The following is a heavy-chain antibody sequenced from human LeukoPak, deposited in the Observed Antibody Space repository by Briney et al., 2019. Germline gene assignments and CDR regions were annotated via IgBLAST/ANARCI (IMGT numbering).Heavy chain of an antibody. V-gene: IGHV3-7*01. J-gene: IGHJ4*02. D-gene: IGHD6-6*01. CDR2: INQDGSVK. Sequence: GGSLRLSCAASGFTFSNYWMSWVRQAPGKGLEWVANINQDGSVKYYVDSVKGRFTISRDNAKNSLYVQMNSLRVEDTAVYYCARIGYSSSSMDYWGQGTLVTVSS. CDR1: GFTFSNYW. CDR3: ARIGYSSSSMDY.